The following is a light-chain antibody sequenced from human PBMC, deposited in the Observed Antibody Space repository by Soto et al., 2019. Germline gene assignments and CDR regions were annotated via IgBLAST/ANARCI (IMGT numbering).Light chain of an antibody. CDR2: KAS. CDR1: QSVSKW. J-gene: IGKJ1*01. V-gene: IGKV1-5*03. Sequence: DIQMTQSPSILSASVGDRITITCRASQSVSKWLAWYQQKPGKAHKLLIHKASRLKRGVSCRFSGSGSGTEFTLTISSLQPDDFATYYCQEYQTWTFGPGTKVEIK. CDR3: QEYQTWT.